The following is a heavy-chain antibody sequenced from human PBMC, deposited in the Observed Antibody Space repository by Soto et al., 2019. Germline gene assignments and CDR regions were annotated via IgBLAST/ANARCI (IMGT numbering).Heavy chain of an antibody. D-gene: IGHD2-15*01. CDR1: GGTFSSYT. V-gene: IGHV1-69*02. J-gene: IGHJ6*02. CDR3: ARGNSSSPNPDRSQYCSGGSCYSDYYYGMDV. CDR2: IIPILGIA. Sequence: ASVKVSCKASGGTFSSYTISWVRQAPGQGLEWMGRIIPILGIANYAQKFQGRVTITADKSTSTAYMELSSLRSEDTAVYYCARGNSSSPNPDRSQYCSGGSCYSDYYYGMDVWGQGTTVTVSS.